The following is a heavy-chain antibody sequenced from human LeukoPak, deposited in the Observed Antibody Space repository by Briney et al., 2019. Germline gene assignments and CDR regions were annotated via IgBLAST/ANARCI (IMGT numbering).Heavy chain of an antibody. J-gene: IGHJ5*02. D-gene: IGHD2-2*01. CDR1: GGSFSGYY. Sequence: SETLSLTCAVYGGSFSGYYWSWTRQPPGKGLEWIGEIKHSGSTNYNPSLKSRVTISVDTSKNQFSLKLSSVTAADTAVYYCARGQGYCSSTSCYVYGFDPWGQGTLVTVSS. CDR2: IKHSGST. CDR3: ARGQGYCSSTSCYVYGFDP. V-gene: IGHV4-34*01.